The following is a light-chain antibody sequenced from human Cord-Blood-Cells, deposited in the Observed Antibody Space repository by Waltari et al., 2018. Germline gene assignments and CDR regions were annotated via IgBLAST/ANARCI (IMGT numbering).Light chain of an antibody. V-gene: IGKV3-20*01. CDR1: QSVSSSY. J-gene: IGKJ3*01. CDR2: GAS. CDR3: QQYGSSLFT. Sequence: DIVLTQSPGTPSLSPGERATLSCRASQSVSSSYLAWYQQKPGQAPRLLIYGASSRATGIPDRFSGSGSGTDVALTISRLEPEDFAVYYCQQYGSSLFTFGPGTKVDIK.